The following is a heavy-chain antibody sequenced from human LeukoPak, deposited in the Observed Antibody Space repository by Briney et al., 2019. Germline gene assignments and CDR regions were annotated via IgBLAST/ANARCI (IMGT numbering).Heavy chain of an antibody. Sequence: GGSLRLSCAASGFTFSSYWMGWVRQAPGKRLEWVANMNIDGSEKYYADSVKGRFTISRDNARNSVYLQMNSLRDEDTAVYYCARDRYYGDYIGYWGQGTLVTVSS. V-gene: IGHV3-7*01. D-gene: IGHD4-17*01. CDR3: ARDRYYGDYIGY. J-gene: IGHJ4*02. CDR2: MNIDGSEK. CDR1: GFTFSSYW.